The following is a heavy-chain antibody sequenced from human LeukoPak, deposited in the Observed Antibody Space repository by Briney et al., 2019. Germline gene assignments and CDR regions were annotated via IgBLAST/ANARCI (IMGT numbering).Heavy chain of an antibody. J-gene: IGHJ4*02. D-gene: IGHD1-26*01. CDR1: GFTFSSYG. CDR3: AKDRPGAAIDY. V-gene: IGHV3-30*18. CDR2: ISYGGSNK. Sequence: GGSLRLSCAASGFTFSSYGMHWVRQAPGKGLEWVAVISYGGSNKYYADSVKGRFTISRDNSKNTLYLQMNSLRAEDTAVYYCAKDRPGAAIDYWGQGTLVTVSS.